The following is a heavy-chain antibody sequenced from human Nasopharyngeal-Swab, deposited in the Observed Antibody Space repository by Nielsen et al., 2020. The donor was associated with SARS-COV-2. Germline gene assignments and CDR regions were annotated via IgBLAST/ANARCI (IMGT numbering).Heavy chain of an antibody. J-gene: IGHJ5*02. V-gene: IGHV5-10-1*01. D-gene: IGHD5-18*01. CDR2: IDPSDSYT. CDR3: ARSDTAMGVGH. Sequence: ERQMAGKGLEWMGRIDPSDSYTNYSPSFQGHVTISADKSISTAYLQWSSLKTSDTAMYYCARSDTAMGVGHWGQGTLVTVSS.